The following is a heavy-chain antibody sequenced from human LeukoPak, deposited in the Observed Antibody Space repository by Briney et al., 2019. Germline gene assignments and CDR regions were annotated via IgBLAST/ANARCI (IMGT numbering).Heavy chain of an antibody. J-gene: IGHJ5*02. D-gene: IGHD1-26*01. CDR1: GYTFTIYG. CDR3: ARWELPFQNWFDP. Sequence: ASVKVSFKASGYTFTIYGISWVRQAPGQGGEGMGWISAYNGNTNYAQKLQGRGTMTTETATSTAYMEVRRRRGGDTAVYYCARWELPFQNWFDPWGQGTLVTVSS. V-gene: IGHV1-18*01. CDR2: ISAYNGNT.